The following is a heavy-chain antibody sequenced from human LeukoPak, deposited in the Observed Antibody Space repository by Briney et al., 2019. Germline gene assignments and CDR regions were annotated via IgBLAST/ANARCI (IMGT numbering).Heavy chain of an antibody. CDR1: GGSISRYY. V-gene: IGHV4-4*07. CDR2: IYTSGST. J-gene: IGHJ3*02. D-gene: IGHD3-9*01. Sequence: KPSETLSLTCTVSGGSISRYYWSWIRQPAGKGLEWIGRIYTSGSTNYNPSLRSRVTMPVDTSKNQFSLKLSSVTAADPAVYYCARDLGGPYYDILTGYPDAFDIWGQGTMVTVSS. CDR3: ARDLGGPYYDILTGYPDAFDI.